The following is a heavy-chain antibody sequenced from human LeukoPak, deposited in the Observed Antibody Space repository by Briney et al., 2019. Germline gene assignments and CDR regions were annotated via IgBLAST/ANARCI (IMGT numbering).Heavy chain of an antibody. CDR2: MSGSGGST. V-gene: IGHV3-23*01. Sequence: GGSLRLSCAASGFTFSSFAMSWVRQAPGKGLEWVSSMSGSGGSTYYADSVKGRFTISGDNSRNTLYLQMNSLRADDTAVYYCAKDHGVAVAGMYYWGQGTLVTVSS. D-gene: IGHD6-19*01. CDR1: GFTFSSFA. CDR3: AKDHGVAVAGMYY. J-gene: IGHJ4*02.